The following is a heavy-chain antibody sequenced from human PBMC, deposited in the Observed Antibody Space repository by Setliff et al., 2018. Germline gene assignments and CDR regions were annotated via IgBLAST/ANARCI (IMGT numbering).Heavy chain of an antibody. CDR2: INNYNFNT. CDR3: ARINFYDATAYYYAPHH. Sequence: ASVKVSCKASGYTFTNYGITWVRQAPGQGLEWIGWINNYNFNTNYPQKFQGRVTMTTDTSTSTAHMELRSLRSDDTAIYYCARINFYDATAYYYAPHHWGQGTLVTVSS. J-gene: IGHJ5*02. V-gene: IGHV1-18*01. CDR1: GYTFTNYG. D-gene: IGHD3-10*01.